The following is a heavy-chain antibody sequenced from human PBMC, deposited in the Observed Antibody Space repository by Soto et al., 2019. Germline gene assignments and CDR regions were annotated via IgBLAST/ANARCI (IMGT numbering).Heavy chain of an antibody. J-gene: IGHJ6*02. V-gene: IGHV1-69*13. CDR2: IIPIFGTA. CDR3: ASAGHYIRGYGMDV. CDR1: GYTFTSYA. Sequence: GASVKVSCKASGYTFTSYAISWVRQAPGQGLEWMGGIIPIFGTANYAQKFQGRVTITADESTSTAYMELSSLRSEDTAVYYCASAGHYIRGYGMDVWGQGTTVTVSS. D-gene: IGHD3-9*01.